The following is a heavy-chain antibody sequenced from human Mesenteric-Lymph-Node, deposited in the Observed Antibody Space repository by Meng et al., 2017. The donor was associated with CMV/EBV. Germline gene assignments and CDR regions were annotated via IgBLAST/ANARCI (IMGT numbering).Heavy chain of an antibody. CDR1: GGSISSSSYY. D-gene: IGHD2-8*01. CDR3: ARQSNGVAPTIRWFDP. J-gene: IGHJ5*02. V-gene: IGHV4-39*01. CDR2: IYYSGST. Sequence: SETLSLTCTVSGGSISSSSYYWGWIRQPPGKGLEWIGSIYYSGSTYYNPSLKSRVTISVDTSKNQFSLKLSSVTAADTAVYYCARQSNGVAPTIRWFDPWGQGTLVTVSS.